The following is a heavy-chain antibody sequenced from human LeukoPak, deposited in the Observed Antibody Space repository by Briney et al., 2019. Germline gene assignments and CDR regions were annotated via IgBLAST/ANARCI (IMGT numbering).Heavy chain of an antibody. CDR3: ARGWELLPLEENWFDP. Sequence: GASVKLSCKASGYTFTGYYIHWVRQAPGPGLEWMGWINPNSGGTNYAQKFQGRVTMTRDTSISTAYMELSRLRSDDTAVYYCARGWELLPLEENWFDPWGQGTLVTVSS. CDR1: GYTFTGYY. D-gene: IGHD1-26*01. V-gene: IGHV1-2*02. J-gene: IGHJ5*02. CDR2: INPNSGGT.